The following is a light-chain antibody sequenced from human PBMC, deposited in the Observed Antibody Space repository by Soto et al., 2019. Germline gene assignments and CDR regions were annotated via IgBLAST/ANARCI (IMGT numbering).Light chain of an antibody. J-gene: IGKJ1*01. CDR1: QTINSNY. Sequence: EIILTQSPGTLSLSPGKRATLSCRASQTINSNYLIWYQQKSGQAPRLLIYGAFSRATGIPDRFRGSGSGTDFTLTINRLEPEEFAVYYCQHYGSPRWTFGQGTKVEIK. CDR2: GAF. CDR3: QHYGSPRWT. V-gene: IGKV3-20*01.